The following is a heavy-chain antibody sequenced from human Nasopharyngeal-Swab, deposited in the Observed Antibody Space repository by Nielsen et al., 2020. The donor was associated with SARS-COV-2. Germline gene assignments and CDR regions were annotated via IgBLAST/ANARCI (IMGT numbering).Heavy chain of an antibody. D-gene: IGHD2-8*01. Sequence: GESLKISCAASGFTFSSYAMHWVRQAPGKGLEWVVVISYDGSNKYYADSVKGRFTISRDNSKNTLYLQMNSLRAEDTAVYYCARGGVNNWFDPWGQGTLVTVSS. CDR2: ISYDGSNK. V-gene: IGHV3-30-3*01. J-gene: IGHJ5*02. CDR3: ARGGVNNWFDP. CDR1: GFTFSSYA.